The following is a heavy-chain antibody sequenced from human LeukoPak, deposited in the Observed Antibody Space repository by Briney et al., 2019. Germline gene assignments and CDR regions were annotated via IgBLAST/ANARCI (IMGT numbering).Heavy chain of an antibody. CDR2: INHSGST. D-gene: IGHD5-18*01. Sequence: PSETLSLTCAVYGGSFSGYYWSWIRQPPGKGLEWIGEINHSGSTNYNPSLKSRVTISVDKSKNQFSLKLSSVTVADTAVYYCARPAGGYSSFFDYWGQGTLVTVSS. CDR1: GGSFSGYY. CDR3: ARPAGGYSSFFDY. V-gene: IGHV4-34*01. J-gene: IGHJ4*02.